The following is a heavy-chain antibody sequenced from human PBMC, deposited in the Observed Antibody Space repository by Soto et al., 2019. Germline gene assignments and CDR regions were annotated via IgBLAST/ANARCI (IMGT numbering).Heavy chain of an antibody. Sequence: QLQLQESGPGLVKSSETLSLTCTVSGGSISSSSYYWGWIRQPPGKGLEWIGSIYYYGSTYYNPSLTSRVTMAVDMSKNQFSLKLSSVTAADTAVYYCARHPSEARYCSGGSCYSFDYWGQGTLVTVSS. D-gene: IGHD2-15*01. CDR3: ARHPSEARYCSGGSCYSFDY. V-gene: IGHV4-39*01. CDR2: IYYYGST. J-gene: IGHJ4*02. CDR1: GGSISSSSYY.